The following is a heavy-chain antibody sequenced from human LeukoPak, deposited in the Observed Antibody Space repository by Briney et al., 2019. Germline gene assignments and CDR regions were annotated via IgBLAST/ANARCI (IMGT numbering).Heavy chain of an antibody. Sequence: PGGSLRLSCAASGVTFSSYGMHWVRQAPGKGLEWVAVISYDGSNKYYADSVKGRFTISRDNSKNTLYLQMNSLRAEDTAVYYCAKTMKYYYYGMDVWGQGTTVTVSS. J-gene: IGHJ6*02. D-gene: IGHD3-22*01. CDR2: ISYDGSNK. CDR3: AKTMKYYYYGMDV. V-gene: IGHV3-30*18. CDR1: GVTFSSYG.